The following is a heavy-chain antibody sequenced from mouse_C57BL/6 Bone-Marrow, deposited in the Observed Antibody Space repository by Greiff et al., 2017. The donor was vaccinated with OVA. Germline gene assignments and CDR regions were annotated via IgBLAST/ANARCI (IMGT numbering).Heavy chain of an antibody. V-gene: IGHV1-15*01. CDR2: IDPETGGT. J-gene: IGHJ2*01. CDR1: GYTFTDYE. D-gene: IGHD1-1*01. Sequence: LVESGAELVRPGASVTLSCKASGYTFTDYEMHWVKQTPVHGLEWIGAIDPETGGTAYNQKFKGKAILTADKSSSTAYMELRSLTSEDSAVYYCTRHYYGSSYDYWGQGTTLTVSS. CDR3: TRHYYGSSYDY.